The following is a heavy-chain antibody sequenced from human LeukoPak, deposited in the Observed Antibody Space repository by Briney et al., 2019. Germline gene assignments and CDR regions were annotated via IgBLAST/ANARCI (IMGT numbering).Heavy chain of an antibody. V-gene: IGHV4-4*07. CDR1: GGSISSYY. CDR3: ARDRVCIAVAGTAQVYYYMDV. CDR2: IYTSGST. J-gene: IGHJ6*03. Sequence: SETLSLTCTVSGGSISSYYWSWIRQPAGKGLEWLGRIYTSGSTNYNPSLKSRVTMSVDTSKNQFSLKLSSVTAADTAVYYCARDRVCIAVAGTAQVYYYMDVWGKGTTVTVSS. D-gene: IGHD6-19*01.